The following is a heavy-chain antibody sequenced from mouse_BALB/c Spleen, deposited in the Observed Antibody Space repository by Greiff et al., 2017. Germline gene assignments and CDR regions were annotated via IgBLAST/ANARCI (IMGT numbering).Heavy chain of an antibody. CDR3: TRSPLYYGSSAFAY. CDR1: GYTFTSYY. Sequence: VQLQQSGAELVKPGASVKLSCKASGYTFTSYYMYWVKQRPGQGLEWIGEINPSNGGTNFNEKFKSKATLTVDKSSSTAYMQLSSLTSEDSAVYYCTRSPLYYGSSAFAYWGQGTLVTVSA. V-gene: IGHV1S81*02. D-gene: IGHD1-1*01. CDR2: INPSNGGT. J-gene: IGHJ3*01.